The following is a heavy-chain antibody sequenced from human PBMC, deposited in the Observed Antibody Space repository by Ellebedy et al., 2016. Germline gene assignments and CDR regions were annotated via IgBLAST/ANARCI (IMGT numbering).Heavy chain of an antibody. CDR2: ISSSSGYT. CDR1: GFTFSDYY. V-gene: IGHV3-11*06. D-gene: IGHD6-13*01. J-gene: IGHJ4*02. CDR3: ARDRRKRDVNSHSWHPFDY. Sequence: GGSLRLSCAASGFTFSDYYMSWIRQAPGKGLEWVSYISSSSGYTKYADSVKGRFTISRDNAKNSLYLQMISLRAEDTAIYYCARDRRKRDVNSHSWHPFDYWGQGTLVTVSS.